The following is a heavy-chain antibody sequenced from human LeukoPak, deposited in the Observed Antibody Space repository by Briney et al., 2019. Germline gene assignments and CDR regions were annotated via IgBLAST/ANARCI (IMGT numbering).Heavy chain of an antibody. Sequence: GGSLRLSCVASGLTFSNYWMTWVRQAPGKGLERVANIKQDGSEKHYVDSVKGRFTISRDNAKNSLFLQMNSLRAEDTAVFYCARGTSTWYLTYWGQGTLVTVSS. CDR1: GLTFSNYW. D-gene: IGHD6-13*01. V-gene: IGHV3-7*04. CDR2: IKQDGSEK. CDR3: ARGTSTWYLTY. J-gene: IGHJ4*02.